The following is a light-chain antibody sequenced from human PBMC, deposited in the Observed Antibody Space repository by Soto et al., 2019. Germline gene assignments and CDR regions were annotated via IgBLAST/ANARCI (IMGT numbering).Light chain of an antibody. CDR2: DAS. CDR3: QQYGTLPTT. CDR1: QTVRNNY. Sequence: VVTHSPGALSLSTGARATLSFTPSQTVRNNYLAWYQQIPGQAPRLLIYDASSRATGIPDRFSGSGSGTDFTLTISRLEPEDFTMYYCQQYGTLPTTFGPGTNVDI. J-gene: IGKJ3*01. V-gene: IGKV3-20*01.